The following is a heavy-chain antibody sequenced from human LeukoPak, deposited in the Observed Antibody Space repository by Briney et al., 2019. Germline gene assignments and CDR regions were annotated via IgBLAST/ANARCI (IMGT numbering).Heavy chain of an antibody. CDR3: ARDRPYSSGWYGVNFDY. V-gene: IGHV1-18*04. CDR1: GYTFTSYG. CDR2: ISAYNGNT. Sequence: ASVKVSCKASGYTFTSYGISWVRQAPGQGLEWMGWISAYNGNTNYAQKPQGRVTMTTDTSTSTAYMELRSLRSDDTAVYYCARDRPYSSGWYGVNFDYWGQGTLVAVSS. J-gene: IGHJ4*02. D-gene: IGHD6-19*01.